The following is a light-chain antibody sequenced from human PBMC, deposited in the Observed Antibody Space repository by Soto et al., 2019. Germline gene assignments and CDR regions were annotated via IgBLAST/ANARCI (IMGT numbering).Light chain of an antibody. J-gene: IGLJ2*01. CDR2: DVS. CDR3: SSYTSGSTLV. V-gene: IGLV2-14*01. CDR1: SSDVGGYNY. Sequence: QSVLTQPASVSGSPGQSITISCTGTSSDVGGYNYVSWYQQHPGKGPKLMIYDVSNRPSGVSNRFSGSKSGNTASLTISGLQAEDEADYYCSSYTSGSTLVFGGGTKVTVL.